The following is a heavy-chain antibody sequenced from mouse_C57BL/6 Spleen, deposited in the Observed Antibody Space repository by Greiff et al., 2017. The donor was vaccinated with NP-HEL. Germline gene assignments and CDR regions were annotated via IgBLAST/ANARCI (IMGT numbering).Heavy chain of an antibody. CDR3: ARKGGDSSYDY. CDR1: GYTFTSYW. V-gene: IGHV1-52*01. D-gene: IGHD1-1*01. CDR2: IDPSDSET. J-gene: IGHJ2*01. Sequence: QVQLQQPGAELVRPGSSVKLSCKASGYTFTSYWMHWVKQRPIQGLEWIGNIDPSDSETHYNQKFKDKATLTVDKSSSTAYMQLSSLTSEDSAVYYCARKGGDSSYDYWGQGTTLTVSS.